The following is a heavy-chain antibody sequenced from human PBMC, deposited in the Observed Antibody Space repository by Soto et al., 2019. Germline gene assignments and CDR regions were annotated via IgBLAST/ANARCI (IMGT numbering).Heavy chain of an antibody. V-gene: IGHV1-69*08. J-gene: IGHJ5*02. D-gene: IGHD6-13*01. Sequence: SVKVSCKASGGTFSSYTISWVRQAPGQGLEWMGRIIPILGTANYAQKFQGRVTITADESTSTAYMELSSLRSEDTAVYYCARDLIGIADSPPNLFDPWGQGTLVTVSS. CDR3: ARDLIGIADSPPNLFDP. CDR2: IIPILGTA. CDR1: GGTFSSYT.